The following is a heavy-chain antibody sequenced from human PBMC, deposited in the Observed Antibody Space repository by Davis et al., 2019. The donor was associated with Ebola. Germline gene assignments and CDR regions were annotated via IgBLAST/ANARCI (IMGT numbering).Heavy chain of an antibody. J-gene: IGHJ6*02. CDR1: GYSFTNYW. V-gene: IGHV5-51*01. CDR2: IYPGDSDT. CDR3: ARRRIAAAPYYYYGMDV. D-gene: IGHD6-13*01. Sequence: GGSLRLSCTASGYSFTNYWIAWVRQLPGKGLEWMGIIYPGDSDTRYSPSFQGQVTISADKSISTAYLQWSSLKASDTAMYYCARRRIAAAPYYYYGMDVWGQGTTVTVSS.